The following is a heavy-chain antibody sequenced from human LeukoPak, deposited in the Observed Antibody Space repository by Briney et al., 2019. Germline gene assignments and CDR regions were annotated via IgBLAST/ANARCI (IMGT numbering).Heavy chain of an antibody. V-gene: IGHV4-59*01. Sequence: SETLSLTCTVSGGSIRSYYWSWIRQPPGKGLEWIGYIYYSGSTNYNPSLKSRVTMSVDTSKNQFSLKLSSVTAADTAVYYCARVYYSNSYDYWYFDLWGRGTLVTVSS. J-gene: IGHJ2*01. CDR2: IYYSGST. D-gene: IGHD2-2*01. CDR1: GGSIRSYY. CDR3: ARVYYSNSYDYWYFDL.